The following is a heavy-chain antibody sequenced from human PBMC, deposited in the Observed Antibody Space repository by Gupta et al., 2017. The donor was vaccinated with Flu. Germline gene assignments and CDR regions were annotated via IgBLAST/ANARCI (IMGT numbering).Heavy chain of an antibody. CDR1: GFTFSSYA. CDR3: AHGGYDTSIDVFDF. J-gene: IGHJ4*02. V-gene: IGHV3-23*01. CDR2: ISNTGETT. D-gene: IGHD2-15*01. Sequence: EVQLLESGGGLVQPGGSLRLSCATSGFTFSSYALTLVRQAPGKGLEWVAGISNTGETTYYPDPVKGRCTISRDDSKNTLYLQMNSLRAEDTAVYYCAHGGYDTSIDVFDFWGQGTRVTVSS.